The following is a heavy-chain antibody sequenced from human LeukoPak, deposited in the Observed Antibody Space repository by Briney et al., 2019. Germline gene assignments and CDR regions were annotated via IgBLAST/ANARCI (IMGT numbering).Heavy chain of an antibody. V-gene: IGHV4-39*01. Sequence: PSETLSLTCTVSGGSISSSNYYWGWIRQPPGEGLEWIGSIYYSGSTYYNPSLKSRVTISVDTSKNQFSLKMSSVTAADTAVYRCAGPAGDSSWPFDYWGQGTLVTVSS. CDR2: IYYSGST. D-gene: IGHD6-13*01. CDR3: AGPAGDSSWPFDY. J-gene: IGHJ4*02. CDR1: GGSISSSNYY.